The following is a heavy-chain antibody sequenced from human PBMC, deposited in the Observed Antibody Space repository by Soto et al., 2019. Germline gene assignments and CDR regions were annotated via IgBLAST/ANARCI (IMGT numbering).Heavy chain of an antibody. CDR2: MNPNSGNI. J-gene: IGHJ6*02. V-gene: IGHV1-8*01. Sequence: QVQLVQSGAEVKEPGASVKVSCKASGYTSTSYDIDWVRQATGQGLEWMGWMNPNSGNIGYAQKFQGRVTMTRNTSISTAYTELSSLRSEDTAVYYCAREKTSYGMDVWGQGTTVTVSS. CDR1: GYTSTSYD. CDR3: AREKTSYGMDV.